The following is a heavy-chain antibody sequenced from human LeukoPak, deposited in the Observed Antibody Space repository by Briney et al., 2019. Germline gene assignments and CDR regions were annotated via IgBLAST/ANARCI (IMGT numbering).Heavy chain of an antibody. D-gene: IGHD3-10*01. V-gene: IGHV1-69*05. Sequence: ASVKVSCKASGGTFSSYAISWVRQAPGQGLEWMGGIIPIFGTANYAQKFQGRVTITRDTSASTAYMELSSLRSEDTAVYYCARGSWYGSGSYTPPYYFDYWGQGTLVTVSS. CDR3: ARGSWYGSGSYTPPYYFDY. CDR1: GGTFSSYA. J-gene: IGHJ4*02. CDR2: IIPIFGTA.